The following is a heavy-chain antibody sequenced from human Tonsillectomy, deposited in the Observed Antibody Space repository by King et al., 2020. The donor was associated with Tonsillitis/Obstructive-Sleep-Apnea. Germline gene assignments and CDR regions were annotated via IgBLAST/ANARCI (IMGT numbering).Heavy chain of an antibody. V-gene: IGHV4-34*01. CDR1: GVSCSVYY. D-gene: IGHD2-2*01. Sequence: VQLQEGGAGLLKPSETLSLTCAVYGVSCSVYYWSWMRQPPGKGVEWIRESNHSGSTNYHPSFKSRVTISVDTSKNQFSLKLSNVTAADTAVYYCARGPYCSSTSCSGGWFDPWGQGTLVTVSS. CDR2: SNHSGST. J-gene: IGHJ5*02. CDR3: ARGPYCSSTSCSGGWFDP.